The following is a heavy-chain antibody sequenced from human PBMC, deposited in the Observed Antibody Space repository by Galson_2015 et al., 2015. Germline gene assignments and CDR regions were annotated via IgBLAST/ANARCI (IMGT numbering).Heavy chain of an antibody. V-gene: IGHV3-33*01. Sequence: SLRLSCATSGFIFSDSGMHWVRRAPGKGLECVASIWNDGSNANHAESVKGRFTISRDNSKNTLFLQMSSLRVEDTAVYYCATLGNDDFLDNWGQGTQFIVSS. D-gene: IGHD3-16*01. J-gene: IGHJ4*02. CDR2: IWNDGSNA. CDR1: GFIFSDSG. CDR3: ATLGNDDFLDN.